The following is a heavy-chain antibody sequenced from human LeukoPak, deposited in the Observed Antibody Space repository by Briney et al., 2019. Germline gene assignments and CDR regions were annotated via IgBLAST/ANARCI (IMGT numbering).Heavy chain of an antibody. Sequence: PSEALSLTCAVYGGSFSGYYWSWIRQPPGKGLEWIGEINHSGSTNYNPSLKSRVTISVDTSKNQSSLKLSSVTAADTAVYYCARGLTHASYPRYSYDYCCQGTLATVTS. V-gene: IGHV4-34*01. CDR1: GGSFSGYY. D-gene: IGHD2-15*01. CDR2: INHSGST. CDR3: ARGLTHASYPRYSYDY. J-gene: IGHJ4*02.